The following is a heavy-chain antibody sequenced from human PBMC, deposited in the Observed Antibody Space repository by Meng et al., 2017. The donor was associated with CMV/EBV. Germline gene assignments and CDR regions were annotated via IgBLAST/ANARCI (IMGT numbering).Heavy chain of an antibody. CDR2: INPNSGGT. CDR3: ARQLQFGEYGMDV. CDR1: GYTFTGYY. Sequence: ASVKVSCKASGYTFTGYYMHWVRQAPRQGLEWMGWINPNSGGTNYAQKFQGRVTMTRDTSISTAYMELSRLRSDDTAVYYCARQLQFGEYGMDVWGQGTTVTVSS. V-gene: IGHV1-2*02. D-gene: IGHD2-2*01. J-gene: IGHJ6*02.